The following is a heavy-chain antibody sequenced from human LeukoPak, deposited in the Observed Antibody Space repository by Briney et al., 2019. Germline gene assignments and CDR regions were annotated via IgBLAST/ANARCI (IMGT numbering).Heavy chain of an antibody. Sequence: SVKVSCKASGGTFSSYAISWVRQAPGQGLEWMGGIIPIFGTANYAQKFQGRVTITADESTSTAYMELSSLRSEDTAVYYCASFHDSGGYWVYWGQGTLVTVSS. CDR2: IIPIFGTA. CDR3: ASFHDSGGYWVY. V-gene: IGHV1-69*13. J-gene: IGHJ4*02. CDR1: GGTFSSYA. D-gene: IGHD3-22*01.